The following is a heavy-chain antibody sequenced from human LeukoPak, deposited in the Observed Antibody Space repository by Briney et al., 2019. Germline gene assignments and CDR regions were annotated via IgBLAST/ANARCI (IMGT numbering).Heavy chain of an antibody. CDR2: INHSGST. CDR1: GGSFSGYY. J-gene: IGHJ4*02. D-gene: IGHD1-20*01. Sequence: PSETLSLTCAVYGGSFSGYYWSWIRQPPGKGLEWIGEINHSGSTNYNPSLKSRVTISVDTSKNQFSLKLSSVTAADTAVYYCAQVRYNWNGGYFDYWGQGTLVTVSS. V-gene: IGHV4-34*01. CDR3: AQVRYNWNGGYFDY.